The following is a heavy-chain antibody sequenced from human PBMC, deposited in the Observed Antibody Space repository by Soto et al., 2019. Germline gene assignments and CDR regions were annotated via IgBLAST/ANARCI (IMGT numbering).Heavy chain of an antibody. V-gene: IGHV6-1*01. CDR2: SYYRSKWYI. J-gene: IGHJ5*01. D-gene: IGHD2-2*01. CDR1: GDSVSSNDAT. Sequence: QVQLQQTDPGLVKTSQTLSLTCAISGDSVSSNDATWDWIRQSPSRGLEWLGRSYYRSKWYIDYPFSVKSRTTTTPHPSTNQLSLQRNSVTPDDTAVYYCVRLVGTSWLDSWGQGTLVTVSS. CDR3: VRLVGTSWLDS.